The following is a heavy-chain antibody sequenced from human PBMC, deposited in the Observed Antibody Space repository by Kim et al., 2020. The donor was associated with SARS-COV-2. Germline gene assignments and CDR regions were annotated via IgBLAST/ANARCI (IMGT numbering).Heavy chain of an antibody. CDR2: ISKYNGNT. V-gene: IGHV1-18*01. J-gene: IGHJ4*02. CDR3: LRVAGYGSGWSFYY. D-gene: IGHD3-10*01. CDR1: GYTFGSYS. Sequence: ASVKVSCRSSGYTFGSYSITWVRQAPGQGLEWMGRISKYNGNTKYVRRLQGRVIMTTDTSTRTAYMELRSLASDDTAGYYCLRVAGYGSGWSFYYLGQGT.